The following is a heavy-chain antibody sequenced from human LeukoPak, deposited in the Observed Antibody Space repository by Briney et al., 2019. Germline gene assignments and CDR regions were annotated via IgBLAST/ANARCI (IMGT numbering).Heavy chain of an antibody. CDR2: IYYSGST. V-gene: IGHV4-59*01. D-gene: IGHD4-11*01. CDR3: AIGPGYSNYVFYFDY. CDR1: GGSISSYY. J-gene: IGHJ4*02. Sequence: SETLSLTCTVAGGSISSYYWSGVRQPPGKGLEWIGYIYYSGSTDYNPSLKSRVTISVDTSKNQFSLKLSSVTAADTAVYYCAIGPGYSNYVFYFDYWGQGTLVTVSS.